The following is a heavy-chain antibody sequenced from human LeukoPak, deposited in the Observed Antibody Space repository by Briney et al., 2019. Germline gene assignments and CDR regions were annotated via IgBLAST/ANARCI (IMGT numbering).Heavy chain of an antibody. CDR3: ARTPTETVVATIYFDY. J-gene: IGHJ4*02. CDR2: INPNSGGT. D-gene: IGHD5-12*01. Sequence: GASVKVSCKASGYTFTSYGISWVRQAPGQGLEWMGWINPNSGGTNYAQKFQGRVTMTRDTSISTAYMELSRLRSDDTAVYYCARTPTETVVATIYFDYWGQGTLVTVSS. V-gene: IGHV1-2*02. CDR1: GYTFTSYG.